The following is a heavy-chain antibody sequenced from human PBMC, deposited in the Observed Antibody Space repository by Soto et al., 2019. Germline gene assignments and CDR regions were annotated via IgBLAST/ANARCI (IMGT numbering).Heavy chain of an antibody. D-gene: IGHD4-17*01. V-gene: IGHV4-39*01. Sequence: QLQLQESGPGLVKPSETLSLTCTVSGGSISSSSYYWGWIRQPPGKGLEWIGSIYYSGRTYYNPSLKSLVPTSVAPSNNQFSLTLSSVTAADTAVYYCARPISGDYGGGAFEIWGQGTMVTVSS. CDR3: ARPISGDYGGGAFEI. CDR2: IYYSGRT. J-gene: IGHJ3*02. CDR1: GGSISSSSYY.